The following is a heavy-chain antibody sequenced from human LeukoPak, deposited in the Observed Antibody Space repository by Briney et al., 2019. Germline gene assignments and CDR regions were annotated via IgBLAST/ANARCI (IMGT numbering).Heavy chain of an antibody. CDR3: ASGDSSGYYYLNWFDP. J-gene: IGHJ5*02. Sequence: GASVKVSCKASGGTFSSYAISWVRQAPGQGLEWMGGIIPIFGTANYAQKFQGRVTITADESTSTAYMELSSLRSEDTAVYYCASGDSSGYYYLNWFDPWGQGTLVTVSS. CDR2: IIPIFGTA. CDR1: GGTFSSYA. V-gene: IGHV1-69*13. D-gene: IGHD3-22*01.